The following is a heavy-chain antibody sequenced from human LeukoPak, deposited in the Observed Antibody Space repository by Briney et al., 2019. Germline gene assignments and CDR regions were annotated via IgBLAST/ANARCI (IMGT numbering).Heavy chain of an antibody. J-gene: IGHJ3*02. CDR2: ISSSSSYI. V-gene: IGHV3-21*01. D-gene: IGHD3-10*01. Sequence: GGSLRLSCAASGFTFSSYSMNWVRQAPGKGLEWVSSISSSSSYIYYADSVKGRFTISRDNAKNSLYLQTNSLRAEDTAVYYCARETYYYGAFDIWGQGTMVTVSS. CDR3: ARETYYYGAFDI. CDR1: GFTFSSYS.